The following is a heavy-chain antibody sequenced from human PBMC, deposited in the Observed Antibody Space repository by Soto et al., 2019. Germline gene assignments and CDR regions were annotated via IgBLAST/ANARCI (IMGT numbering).Heavy chain of an antibody. Sequence: SETLSLTCAVSGGSISSGGYSWSWIRQPPGKGLEWIGYIYHSGSTYYNPSLKSRVTISVDRSKNQFSLKLSSVTAADSAVYYCARVPVRKYYGAGSYNNYYFGMDVWGQGTTVTVSS. J-gene: IGHJ6*02. CDR3: ARVPVRKYYGAGSYNNYYFGMDV. CDR2: IYHSGST. CDR1: GGSISSGGYS. V-gene: IGHV4-30-2*01. D-gene: IGHD3-10*01.